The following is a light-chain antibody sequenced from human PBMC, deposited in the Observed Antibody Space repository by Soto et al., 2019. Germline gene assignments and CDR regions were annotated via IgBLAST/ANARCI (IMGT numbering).Light chain of an antibody. CDR2: LGS. CDR3: MQSRQFPRT. V-gene: IGKV2-28*01. J-gene: IGKJ4*01. Sequence: DVVLTQSPLSLPVTPGEPASISCRSSQSLLYSNGYIYLDWYVQKPGQSPQLLIFLGSNRASGVPDRFSGSVSGTDFTLRISRVEADDVGVYYCMQSRQFPRTFGGGTKVEIK. CDR1: QSLLYSNGYIY.